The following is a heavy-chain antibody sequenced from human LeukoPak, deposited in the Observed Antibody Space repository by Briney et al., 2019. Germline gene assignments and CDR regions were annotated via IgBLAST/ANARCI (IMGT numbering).Heavy chain of an antibody. V-gene: IGHV4-34*01. CDR3: AKSYYDSSGYYYDAFDI. Sequence: SETLSLTCAVYGGSFSGYYWSWIRQPPGKGLEWIGEINHSGSTNYNPSLKSRVTISVDTSKNQFSLKLSSVTAADTAVYYCAKSYYDSSGYYYDAFDIWGQGTMVTVSS. CDR1: GGSFSGYY. J-gene: IGHJ3*02. D-gene: IGHD3-22*01. CDR2: INHSGST.